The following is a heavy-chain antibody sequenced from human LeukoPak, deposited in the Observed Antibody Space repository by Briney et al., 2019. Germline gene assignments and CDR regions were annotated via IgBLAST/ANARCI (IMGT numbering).Heavy chain of an antibody. CDR1: GFRFKNFA. CDR2: ISATGGGA. CDR3: AKDVRRAEYCSGTTCYTSSFDY. Sequence: GGSLRLSCAASGFRFKNFAMTWVRQAPGKGLEWVSTISATGGGAYYADSVKGRFTISRDNSKDTLSLQMNILRAEDTAVYYCAKDVRRAEYCSGTTCYTSSFDYWGQGTLVTVSS. D-gene: IGHD2-2*02. V-gene: IGHV3-23*01. J-gene: IGHJ4*02.